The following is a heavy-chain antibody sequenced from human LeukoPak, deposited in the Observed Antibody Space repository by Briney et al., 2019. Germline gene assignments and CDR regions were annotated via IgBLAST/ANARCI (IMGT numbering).Heavy chain of an antibody. CDR1: GFTFSSYA. V-gene: IGHV3-23*01. CDR3: ARDSSMLRGPLVIYYFDF. Sequence: GGSQRLSCAASGFTFSSYAMSWVRQAPGKGLEWVSAISGSDGTTYYADSVKGRFTISRDNSKNTLYLQMNSLRVEDTAVYYCARDSSMLRGPLVIYYFDFWGQGTLVTVSS. J-gene: IGHJ4*02. D-gene: IGHD3-10*01. CDR2: ISGSDGTT.